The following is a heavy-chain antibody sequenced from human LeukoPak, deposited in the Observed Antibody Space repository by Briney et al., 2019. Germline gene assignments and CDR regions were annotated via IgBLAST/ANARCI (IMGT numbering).Heavy chain of an antibody. Sequence: GGSLRLSCEASGFTFSNYWMAWVRQAPGKGLEWVANIKQDGSEKYYVDSVKGRFAISRDNAKNSLYLQMNSLRVEDTAVYYCARSSIAVYWGQGTLVTVSS. CDR3: ARSSIAVY. D-gene: IGHD6-6*01. CDR1: GFTFSNYW. J-gene: IGHJ4*02. CDR2: IKQDGSEK. V-gene: IGHV3-7*01.